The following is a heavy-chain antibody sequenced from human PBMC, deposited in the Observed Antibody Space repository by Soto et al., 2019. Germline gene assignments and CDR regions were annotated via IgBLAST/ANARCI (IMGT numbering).Heavy chain of an antibody. V-gene: IGHV5-51*01. CDR1: GYSFTSYW. D-gene: IGHD2-15*01. CDR3: GRTSRYCCGGSGGSGTYYYGMDV. J-gene: IGHJ6*02. Sequence: GESLKISCKGSGYSFTSYWIGWVRQMPGKGLEWMGIIYPGDSDTRYSPSFQGQVTISADKSISTAYLQWSSLKASDTAMYYCGRTSRYCCGGSGGSGTYYYGMDVRGHGTTVTVSS. CDR2: IYPGDSDT.